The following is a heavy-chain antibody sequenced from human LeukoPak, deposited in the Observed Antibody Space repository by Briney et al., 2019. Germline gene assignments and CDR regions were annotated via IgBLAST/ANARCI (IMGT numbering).Heavy chain of an antibody. CDR3: VGGRDYYGSGRFDY. V-gene: IGHV3-33*01. Sequence: GRSLRLSCAASGFTFSSYGIHWVRQAPGKGLEWVAVIWYDGSNKYYADSVKGRFTISRDSSKNTLYLQMNSLRAEDTAVYYCVGGRDYYGSGRFDYWGQGTLVTVSS. CDR1: GFTFSSYG. J-gene: IGHJ4*02. D-gene: IGHD3-10*01. CDR2: IWYDGSNK.